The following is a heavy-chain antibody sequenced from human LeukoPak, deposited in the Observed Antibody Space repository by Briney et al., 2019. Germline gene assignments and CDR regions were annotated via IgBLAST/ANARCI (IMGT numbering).Heavy chain of an antibody. CDR2: IYYSGST. J-gene: IGHJ4*02. V-gene: IGHV4-39*07. Sequence: PSETLSLTCTVSGGSISSSNYYWGWLRQPPGKGLEWIGSIYYSGSTYYNPSLKSRVTISVDTSKNQFSLKLSSVTAADTAVYYCAREGELGIVTFWGQGTLVTVSS. D-gene: IGHD7-27*01. CDR3: AREGELGIVTF. CDR1: GGSISSSNYY.